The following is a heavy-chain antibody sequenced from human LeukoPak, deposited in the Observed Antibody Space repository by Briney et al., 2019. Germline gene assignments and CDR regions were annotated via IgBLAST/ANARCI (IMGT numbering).Heavy chain of an antibody. CDR3: AKDHYGDSYYYGMDV. V-gene: IGHV3-23*01. D-gene: IGHD4-17*01. J-gene: IGHJ6*02. Sequence: GGSLRLSCTASGFPFSSYAMTWVRQAPGKGLEWVSAISGSGAGTYYADSVKGRFTISRVNSKNTLYPHLSSLRAEDTATYYCAKDHYGDSYYYGMDVWGQGTTVTVSS. CDR1: GFPFSSYA. CDR2: ISGSGAGT.